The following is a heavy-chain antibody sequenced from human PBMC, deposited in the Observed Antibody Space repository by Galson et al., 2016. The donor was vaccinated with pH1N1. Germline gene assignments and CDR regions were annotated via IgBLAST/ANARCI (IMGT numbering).Heavy chain of an antibody. J-gene: IGHJ6*02. V-gene: IGHV3-30-3*01. CDR1: GFSFDTYA. Sequence: SLRLSCAASGFSFDTYAMHWVRQAPGKGLEWVAFISYNGHDQSYAESLRGRFTISRDNSKNALYLQMNSLRTEDTAVFYCAREDWSYGDTYCNGMDVWGQGTTVIVSS. CDR2: ISYNGHDQ. CDR3: AREDWSYGDTYCNGMDV. D-gene: IGHD4-17*01.